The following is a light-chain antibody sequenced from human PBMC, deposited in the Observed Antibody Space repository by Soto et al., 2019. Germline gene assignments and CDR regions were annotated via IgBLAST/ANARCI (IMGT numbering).Light chain of an antibody. Sequence: QSALTQPHSVSGSPGQSVTISCTGTNSDVGRYNSVSWYQQLPGKAPKIIISAVRQRPSGVPDRFSGSKSGNTASLTISGLQADDEADYFCFSYTANGNWVFGGGTKLTVL. CDR1: NSDVGRYNS. V-gene: IGLV2-11*01. J-gene: IGLJ3*02. CDR2: AVR. CDR3: FSYTANGNWV.